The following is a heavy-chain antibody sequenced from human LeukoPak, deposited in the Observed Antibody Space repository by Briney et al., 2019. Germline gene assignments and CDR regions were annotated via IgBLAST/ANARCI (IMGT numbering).Heavy chain of an antibody. V-gene: IGHV4-39*07. J-gene: IGHJ6*03. CDR2: IYHTGTT. D-gene: IGHD3-10*01. Sequence: PSETLSLTCTVSGGSVSTSLYYWAWIRQPPGKGLEWFGSIYHTGTTYYNPSLISQVTISVDTSRNQFSLKLSSVTAADTAVYYCASEGYGSGSADYYYYYMDVWGKGTTVTVSS. CDR3: ASEGYGSGSADYYYYYMDV. CDR1: GGSVSTSLYY.